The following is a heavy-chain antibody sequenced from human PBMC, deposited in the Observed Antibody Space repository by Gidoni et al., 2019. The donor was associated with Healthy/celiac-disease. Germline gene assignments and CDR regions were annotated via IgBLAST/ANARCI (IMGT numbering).Heavy chain of an antibody. V-gene: IGHV4-31*03. D-gene: IGHD3-10*01. CDR3: ARYGSGTGGMDV. CDR1: GCSISSCGYY. CDR2: IYYSGST. Sequence: QVHLQESGPGLVKPSQTLSLTCTVSGCSISSCGYYWSWIRQHPGKGLEGIGYIYYSGSTYYNPSLKSRVTISVDTSKNQFSLKLSSVTAADTAVYYCARYGSGTGGMDVWGQGTTVTVSS. J-gene: IGHJ6*02.